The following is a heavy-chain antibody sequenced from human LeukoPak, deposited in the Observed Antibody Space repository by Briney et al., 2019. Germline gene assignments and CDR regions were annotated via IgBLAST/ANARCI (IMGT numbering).Heavy chain of an antibody. CDR2: IYYSGST. CDR1: GGSISSSSYY. Sequence: PSETLSLTCTVSGGSISSSSYYWGWIRQPPGKGLEWIGSIYYSGSTYYNPSLKSRVTISVDTSKNQFSLKLSSVTAADTAVYYCARHGPDNYYDSSGYCYAFDYWGQGTLVTVSS. D-gene: IGHD3-22*01. V-gene: IGHV4-39*01. CDR3: ARHGPDNYYDSSGYCYAFDY. J-gene: IGHJ4*02.